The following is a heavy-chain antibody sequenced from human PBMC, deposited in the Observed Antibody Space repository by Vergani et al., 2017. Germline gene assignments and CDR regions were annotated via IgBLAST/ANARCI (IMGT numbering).Heavy chain of an antibody. V-gene: IGHV1-46*01. CDR2: INPSGGRT. CDR3: ARDLYGSGSYSAFDI. D-gene: IGHD3-10*01. Sequence: QVQLVQSGAEVKKPGASVKVSCKASGYTFTSYYMHWVRQAPGQGLEWMGIINPSGGRTSYAQKFQGRVTMSRDTSTSRVYMELSSLRSEDTAVYYCARDLYGSGSYSAFDIWGQGTMVTVSS. J-gene: IGHJ3*02. CDR1: GYTFTSYY.